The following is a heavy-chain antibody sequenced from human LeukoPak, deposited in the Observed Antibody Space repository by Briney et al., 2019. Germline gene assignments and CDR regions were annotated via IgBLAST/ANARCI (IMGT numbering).Heavy chain of an antibody. Sequence: SETLTLTCTVSGGSISSSSYYWGWIRQPPGKGLEWIGTIYYSGTTYYNPSLKSRVTISADTSKNHFSLKLSSVTAADTAVYYCARPGHSYYYMDVWDKGTTVTVYS. CDR2: IYYSGTT. CDR1: GGSISSSSYY. J-gene: IGHJ6*03. CDR3: ARPGHSYYYMDV. D-gene: IGHD1-1*01. V-gene: IGHV4-39*02.